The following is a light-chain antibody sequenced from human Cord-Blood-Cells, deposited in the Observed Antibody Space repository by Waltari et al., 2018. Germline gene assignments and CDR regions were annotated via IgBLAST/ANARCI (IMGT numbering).Light chain of an antibody. CDR1: QSISSY. CDR3: QQSYSTPLT. V-gene: IGKV1-39*01. Sequence: SPSSLSASVGDRVTITCRASQSISSYLNWYQQKPGKAPKLLIYAASSLQSGVPSRFSGSGSGTDFTLTISSLQPEDFATYYCQQSYSTPLTSGGGTKVEIK. J-gene: IGKJ4*01. CDR2: AAS.